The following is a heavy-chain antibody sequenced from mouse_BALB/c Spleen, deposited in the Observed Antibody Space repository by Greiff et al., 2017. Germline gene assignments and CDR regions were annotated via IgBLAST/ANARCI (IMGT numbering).Heavy chain of an antibody. D-gene: IGHD2-3*01. CDR3: ARRNGYYLFAY. V-gene: IGHV3-6*02. CDR1: GYSITSGYY. J-gene: IGHJ3*01. CDR2: ISYDGSN. Sequence: ESGPGLVKPSQSLSLTCSVTGYSITSGYYWNWIRQFPGNKLEWMGYISYDGSNNYNPSLKNRISITRDTSKNQFFLKLNSVTTEDTATYYCARRNGYYLFAYWGQGTLVTVSA.